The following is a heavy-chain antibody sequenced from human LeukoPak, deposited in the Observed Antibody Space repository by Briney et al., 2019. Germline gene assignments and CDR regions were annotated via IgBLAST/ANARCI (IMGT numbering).Heavy chain of an antibody. V-gene: IGHV4-34*01. D-gene: IGHD3-16*01. CDR2: INHSGST. CDR3: ARVAWGPFDY. CDR1: GGSFSGYH. J-gene: IGHJ4*02. Sequence: SETLSLTCAVYGGSFSGYHWSWIRQPPGKGLEWIGEINHSGSTNYNPSLKSRVTISVDTSKNQFSLKLSSVTAADTAVYYCARVAWGPFDYWGQGTLVTVSS.